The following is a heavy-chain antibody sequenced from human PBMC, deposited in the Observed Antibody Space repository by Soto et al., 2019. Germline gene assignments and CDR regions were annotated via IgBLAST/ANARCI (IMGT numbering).Heavy chain of an antibody. V-gene: IGHV4-59*08. Sequence: SETLSLTCTVSGVSISSYYWSWIRQPPWKEREWIGYIYYSGSTNYNPSLKSRVTISVDTSKNPYSLKLSSVPAADTAVYYCPSPPEDYKNWFDPRGQGTLVTVSS. J-gene: IGHJ5*02. CDR1: GVSISSYY. D-gene: IGHD4-4*01. CDR2: IYYSGST. CDR3: PSPPEDYKNWFDP.